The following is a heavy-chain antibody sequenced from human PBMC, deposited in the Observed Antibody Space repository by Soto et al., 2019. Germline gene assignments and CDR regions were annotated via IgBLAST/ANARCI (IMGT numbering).Heavy chain of an antibody. V-gene: IGHV3-53*01. CDR3: ARGQRKRYDFWSGDSRDFAFDT. CDR1: GFTVSSNY. CDR2: IYRGGST. Sequence: GGSLRLSCAASGFTVSSNYMSWVRQAPGKGLEWVSVIYRGGSTYYADPLKGGITICRDNSKNTLYHQMNSLRAEDTAVYYCARGQRKRYDFWSGDSRDFAFDTWGQGTMVTVSS. D-gene: IGHD3-3*01. J-gene: IGHJ3*02.